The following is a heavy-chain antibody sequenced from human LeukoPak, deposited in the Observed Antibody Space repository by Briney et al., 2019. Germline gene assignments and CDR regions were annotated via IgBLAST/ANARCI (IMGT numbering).Heavy chain of an antibody. V-gene: IGHV3-64*02. CDR1: A. Sequence: AMHWVRQAPXXXLXYVSAISSNGGSTYYEDYVKGRFTISRDNSKNTLFLQMGRLRGEDRAVYYCARGLRAYSYYGMDVWGQGTTVTVSS. CDR3: ARGLRAYSYYGMDV. D-gene: IGHD3-3*01. CDR2: ISSNGGST. J-gene: IGHJ6*02.